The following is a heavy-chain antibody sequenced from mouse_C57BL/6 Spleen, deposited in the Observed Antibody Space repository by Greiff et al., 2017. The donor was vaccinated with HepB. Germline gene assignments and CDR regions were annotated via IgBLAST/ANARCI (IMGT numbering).Heavy chain of an antibody. V-gene: IGHV1-4*01. CDR2: INPSSGYT. D-gene: IGHD2-1*01. J-gene: IGHJ2*01. CDR3: ARGDYGNPFDY. Sequence: QVQLQQSGAELARPGASVKMSCKASGYTFTSYTMHWVKQRPGQGLEWIGYINPSSGYTKYNQKFKDKATLTADKSSSTAYMQLSSLTSEDSAVYYCARGDYGNPFDYWGQGTTLTVSS. CDR1: GYTFTSYT.